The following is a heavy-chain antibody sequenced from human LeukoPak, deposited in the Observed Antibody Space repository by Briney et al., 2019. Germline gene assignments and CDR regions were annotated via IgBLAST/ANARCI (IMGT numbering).Heavy chain of an antibody. CDR3: ATDYNDYGDYGGPLDI. CDR2: ISWNSGSI. J-gene: IGHJ3*02. CDR1: GFTFDDYA. D-gene: IGHD4-17*01. V-gene: IGHV3-9*01. Sequence: PGRSLRLSCAASGFTFDDYAMHWVRQAPGKGLEWVSGISWNSGSIGYADSVKGRFTISRDNAKNSLYLQMNSLRAEDTALYYCATDYNDYGDYGGPLDIWGQGTMVTVSS.